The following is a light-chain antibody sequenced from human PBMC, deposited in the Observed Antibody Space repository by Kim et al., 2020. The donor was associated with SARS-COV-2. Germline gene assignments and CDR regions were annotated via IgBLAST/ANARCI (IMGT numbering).Light chain of an antibody. CDR3: NSRDSSGNHLV. Sequence: AVGQTVRNTCKGDSLRSDYASWYQQKQGQAPVLGIYGKNNRPSGVPDRFSGSSSGNTASLTITGAQAEDEADYYCNSRDSSGNHLVFGGGTKVTVL. CDR2: GKN. V-gene: IGLV3-19*01. CDR1: SLRSDY. J-gene: IGLJ2*01.